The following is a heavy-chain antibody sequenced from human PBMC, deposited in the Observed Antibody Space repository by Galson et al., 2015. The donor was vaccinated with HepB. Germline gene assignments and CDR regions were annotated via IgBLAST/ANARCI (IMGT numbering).Heavy chain of an antibody. CDR1: GFTFSSYT. CDR3: VRDQIYSGSYYGFDY. V-gene: IGHV3-21*01. Sequence: SLRLSCAASGFTFSSYTMHWVRQAPGRGLEWVSSINSGSTFIYYVDSVKGRFTISRDNAKNSLYLQMNSLRVEDTAVYYCVRDQIYSGSYYGFDYWGQGILVTVSS. D-gene: IGHD1-26*01. J-gene: IGHJ4*02. CDR2: INSGSTFI.